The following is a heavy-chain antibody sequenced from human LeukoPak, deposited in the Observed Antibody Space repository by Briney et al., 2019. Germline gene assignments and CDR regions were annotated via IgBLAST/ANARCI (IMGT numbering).Heavy chain of an antibody. D-gene: IGHD3-9*01. CDR3: TTWNYDILTGYSI. Sequence: GGSLRLSCAASGFSFKNVCMSWVRQAQGKGLEWVGRIKSKTHGGTTDYAAAVKGRFTISRDDSKSTLYLQMNSLKTEDTALYYCTTWNYDILTGYSIWGQGTLVTVS. CDR2: IKSKTHGGTT. V-gene: IGHV3-15*01. J-gene: IGHJ4*02. CDR1: GFSFKNVC.